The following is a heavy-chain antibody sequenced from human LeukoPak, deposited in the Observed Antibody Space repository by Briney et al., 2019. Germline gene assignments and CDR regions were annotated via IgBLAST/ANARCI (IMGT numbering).Heavy chain of an antibody. Sequence: ASVKVSCKASGYTFTSYAMHWVRQAPGQRLEWMGWINAGNGNTKYSQKFQGRVTITRDTSASTAYMELSSLRSEDTAVYYCARDWIAVAGTIDYWGQGTLVTVSS. CDR3: ARDWIAVAGTIDY. CDR1: GYTFTSYA. J-gene: IGHJ4*02. V-gene: IGHV1-3*01. D-gene: IGHD6-19*01. CDR2: INAGNGNT.